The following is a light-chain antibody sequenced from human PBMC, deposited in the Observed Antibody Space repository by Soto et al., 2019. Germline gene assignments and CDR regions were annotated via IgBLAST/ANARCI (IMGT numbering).Light chain of an antibody. J-gene: IGKJ1*01. V-gene: IGKV1-5*01. CDR1: QSISSW. Sequence: DIQMTQSPSTLSASVGDRVTITCRASQSISSWLAWYQQKPGEAPKLLLYHASTLESGVPSRFSGNGSGTKFTLTVSRLQPEYFGSYYCQQYNNSPWTVGQGTKVEIK. CDR2: HAS. CDR3: QQYNNSPWT.